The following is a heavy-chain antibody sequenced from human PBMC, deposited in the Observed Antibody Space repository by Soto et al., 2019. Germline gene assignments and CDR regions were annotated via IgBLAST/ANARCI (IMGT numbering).Heavy chain of an antibody. Sequence: ASVKVSCKASGYTFTSYAMHWVRQAPGQRLEWMGWINAGNGNTKYSQKFQGRVTITRDTSASTAYMELSSLRSEDTAVYYCARGFGLRFLEWFSANGYRGAFDICGQGEMVTVSS. V-gene: IGHV1-3*01. CDR3: ARGFGLRFLEWFSANGYRGAFDI. CDR1: GYTFTSYA. J-gene: IGHJ3*02. D-gene: IGHD3-3*01. CDR2: INAGNGNT.